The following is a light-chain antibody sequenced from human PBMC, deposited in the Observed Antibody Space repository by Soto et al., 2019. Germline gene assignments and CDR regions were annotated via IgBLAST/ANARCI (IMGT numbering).Light chain of an antibody. J-gene: IGKJ1*01. CDR1: QSISSW. V-gene: IGKV1-5*03. Sequence: DLQMTQSPSTLSASAGDRVTITCRASQSISSWLAWYQQKPGKAPKLLIYKASSLQSGVPSRFSGSGSGTEFTLTISSLQPDDFATYYCQQCNNYSWTFGQGTKVEIK. CDR2: KAS. CDR3: QQCNNYSWT.